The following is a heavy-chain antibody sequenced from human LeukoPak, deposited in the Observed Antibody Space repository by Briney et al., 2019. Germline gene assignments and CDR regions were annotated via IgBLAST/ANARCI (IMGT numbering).Heavy chain of an antibody. J-gene: IGHJ4*02. CDR2: ISSSSSYI. Sequence: PGGSLRLSCAASGFTFSSYSMNWVREAPGKGLEWFSYISSSSSYIYYADSVKGRFTIPRDNAKNSLYLQMNSLRAEDTAVYYCARRIADIIAVAGMEVADWGQGTLVTVSS. D-gene: IGHD6-19*01. CDR1: GFTFSSYS. V-gene: IGHV3-21*01. CDR3: ARRIADIIAVAGMEVAD.